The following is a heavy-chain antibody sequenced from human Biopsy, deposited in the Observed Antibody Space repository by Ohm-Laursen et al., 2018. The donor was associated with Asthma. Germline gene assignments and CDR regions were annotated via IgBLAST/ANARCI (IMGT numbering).Heavy chain of an antibody. CDR3: AKDVFPGWELRRGPDY. J-gene: IGHJ4*02. CDR1: GFTFSNYG. D-gene: IGHD1-26*01. Sequence: SLRLSCSASGFTFSNYGMHWVRQAPGKGLDWVAVISFDGSNKNYTDSVKGRFTISRDNSRNTLHLQMNSLRAEDTAVYYCAKDVFPGWELRRGPDYWSQGTLVTVSS. CDR2: ISFDGSNK. V-gene: IGHV3-30*18.